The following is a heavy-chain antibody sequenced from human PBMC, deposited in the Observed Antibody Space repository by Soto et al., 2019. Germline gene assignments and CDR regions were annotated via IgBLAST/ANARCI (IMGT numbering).Heavy chain of an antibody. CDR2: IYYSGST. J-gene: IGHJ4*02. Sequence: SETLSLTCTVSGGSISSYYWSWIRQPPGKGLEWIGYIYYSGSTNYNPSLKSRVTISVDTSKNQFSLKLSSVTAADTAVYYCARTSPALLGYCSGGSCLGRGFDYWGQGTLVTVSS. CDR1: GGSISSYY. V-gene: IGHV4-59*01. CDR3: ARTSPALLGYCSGGSCLGRGFDY. D-gene: IGHD2-15*01.